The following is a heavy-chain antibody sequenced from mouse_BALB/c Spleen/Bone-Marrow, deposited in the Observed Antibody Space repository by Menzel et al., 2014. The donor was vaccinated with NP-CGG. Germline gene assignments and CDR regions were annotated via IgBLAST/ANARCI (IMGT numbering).Heavy chain of an antibody. D-gene: IGHD1-1*01. CDR3: ARDGYGSSD. V-gene: IGHV5-9-4*01. CDR1: GFTFSTYA. Sequence: EVKVVESGGVLVKPGGSLKLSCAASGFTFSTYAMSWVRQSPEKRLEWVAEISSGGSYTYYPDTVTGRFTISRDNAKNTLYLEMSSLRSEDTAMYYCARDGYGSSDWGQETLVTVSA. J-gene: IGHJ3*01. CDR2: ISSGGSYT.